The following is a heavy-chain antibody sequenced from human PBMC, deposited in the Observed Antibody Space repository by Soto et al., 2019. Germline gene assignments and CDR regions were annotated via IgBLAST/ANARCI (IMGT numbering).Heavy chain of an antibody. D-gene: IGHD7-27*01. CDR2: ISYDGSNK. CDR1: GFTFSSYA. Sequence: QVQLVESGGGVVQPGRSLRLSCAASGFTFSSYAMHWVRQAPGKGLEWVAVISYDGSNKYYADSVKGRFTMSRDNSKNTLYLQMNSLRAEDTAVYYCARDWGSEYFDLRGRGTLVTVSS. J-gene: IGHJ2*01. CDR3: ARDWGSEYFDL. V-gene: IGHV3-30-3*01.